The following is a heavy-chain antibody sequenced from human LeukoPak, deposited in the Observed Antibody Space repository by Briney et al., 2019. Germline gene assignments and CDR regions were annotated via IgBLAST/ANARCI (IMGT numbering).Heavy chain of an antibody. D-gene: IGHD6-19*01. J-gene: IGHJ6*03. CDR1: GGSFSGYY. Sequence: SETLSLTCAVYGGSFSGYYWSWIRQPPGKGLEWIGEINHSGSTNYNPSLKSRVTISVDTSKNQFPLKLSSVTAADTAVYYCARGRPGYSSGWPYYYYYMDVWGKGTTVTVSS. CDR3: ARGRPGYSSGWPYYYYYMDV. CDR2: INHSGST. V-gene: IGHV4-34*01.